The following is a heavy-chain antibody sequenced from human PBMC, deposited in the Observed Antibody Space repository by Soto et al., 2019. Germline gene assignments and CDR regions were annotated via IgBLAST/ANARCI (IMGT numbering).Heavy chain of an antibody. J-gene: IGHJ6*02. CDR1: GYTFTNYW. CDR3: AASTFYYGMDV. CDR2: IYPGDSDT. Sequence: GESLKISCKGSGYTFTNYWIGWVRQIPGKSLEWMGIIYPGDSDTKYNPSFQGQDTISADKSITTTYPQWSSLKASDTAIYYCAASTFYYGMDVWGQGTTVTVSS. V-gene: IGHV5-51*01.